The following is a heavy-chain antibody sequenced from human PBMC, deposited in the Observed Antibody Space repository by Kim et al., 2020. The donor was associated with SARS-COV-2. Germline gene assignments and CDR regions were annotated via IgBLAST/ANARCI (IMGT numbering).Heavy chain of an antibody. V-gene: IGHV3-33*05. CDR2: ISYDGSNK. CDR3: ARDQSIAAADPSFDY. Sequence: GGSLRLSCAASGFTFSSYGMHWVRQAPGKGLEWVAVISYDGSNKYYADSVKGRFTISRDNSKNTLYLQMNSLRAEDTAVYYCARDQSIAAADPSFDYWGQGTLVTVSS. CDR1: GFTFSSYG. D-gene: IGHD6-13*01. J-gene: IGHJ4*02.